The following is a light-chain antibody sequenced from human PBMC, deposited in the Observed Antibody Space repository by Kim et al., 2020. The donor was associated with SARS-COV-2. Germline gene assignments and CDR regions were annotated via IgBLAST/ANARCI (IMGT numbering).Light chain of an antibody. CDR1: TTDIRTGYD. CDR3: QSYNSNLSGYV. Sequence: VAVSCTGSTTDIRTGYDVSWYQQLQRTAPTPLICGNRKRPSGAPVRSSGSKSGTSASLAITGLQAEDEDDYYCQSYNSNLSGYVFGTGTKVNV. J-gene: IGLJ1*01. CDR2: GNR. V-gene: IGLV1-40*01.